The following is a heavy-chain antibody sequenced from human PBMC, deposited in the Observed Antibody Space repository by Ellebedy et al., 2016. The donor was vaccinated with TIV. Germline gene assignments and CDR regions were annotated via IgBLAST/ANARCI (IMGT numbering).Heavy chain of an antibody. CDR2: IYSGGST. CDR1: GFSVSNNY. V-gene: IGHV3-53*04. D-gene: IGHD3-22*01. Sequence: GESLKISXAASGFSVSNNYMSWVRQAPGKGLEWVSIIYSGGSTYYTDSVKGRFTISRHSSQNTLYLQLNSLRAEDTAVYYCASRGGSGYYHNYYFDYWGQGILVTVSS. J-gene: IGHJ4*02. CDR3: ASRGGSGYYHNYYFDY.